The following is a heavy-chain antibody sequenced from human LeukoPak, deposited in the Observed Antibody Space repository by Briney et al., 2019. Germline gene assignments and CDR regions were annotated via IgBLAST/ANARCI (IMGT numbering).Heavy chain of an antibody. CDR1: GFTVSSNY. Sequence: HPGGSLRLSCAASGFTVSSNYMNWVRQAPGKGLEWVSVIYSGGATYYADSVKGRFSISRDNSKNTLYLQMNSLRAEDTAVYYCARDRNDILTGPKNWFDPWGQGTLVTVSS. CDR2: IYSGGAT. D-gene: IGHD3-9*01. J-gene: IGHJ5*02. V-gene: IGHV3-66*01. CDR3: ARDRNDILTGPKNWFDP.